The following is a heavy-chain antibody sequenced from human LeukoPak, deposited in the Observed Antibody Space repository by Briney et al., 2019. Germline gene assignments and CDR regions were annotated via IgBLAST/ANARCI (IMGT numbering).Heavy chain of an antibody. Sequence: GRPLRLSCAVSGFTFDDYAMHWVRQAPGKGLEWVSGFSWDGGSIAYADSVKGRFTISRDNAKNSLYLQMNSLRPEDTALYYCAKSQGPVAAAGTGDDYFDYWGQGTLVTVSS. CDR3: AKSQGPVAAAGTGDDYFDY. V-gene: IGHV3-9*01. CDR2: FSWDGGSI. J-gene: IGHJ4*02. CDR1: GFTFDDYA. D-gene: IGHD6-13*01.